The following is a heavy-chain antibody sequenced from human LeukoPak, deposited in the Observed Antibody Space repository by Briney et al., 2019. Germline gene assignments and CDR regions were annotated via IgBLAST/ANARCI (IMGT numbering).Heavy chain of an antibody. Sequence: PGGSLRLSCAASGFTFSDAWMSWVRQAPGRGLEWVGRIKSKTDGGTTDYAAPVKGRFTISRDDSKNTLYLQINSLKTEDTAVYYCTTHMSIAAAGTVDYWGQGTLVTVSS. J-gene: IGHJ4*02. V-gene: IGHV3-15*01. CDR2: IKSKTDGGTT. CDR1: GFTFSDAW. D-gene: IGHD6-13*01. CDR3: TTHMSIAAAGTVDY.